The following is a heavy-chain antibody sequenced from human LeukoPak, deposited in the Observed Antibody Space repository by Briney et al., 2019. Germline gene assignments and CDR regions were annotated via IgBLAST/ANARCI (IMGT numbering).Heavy chain of an antibody. CDR2: ISWNSGSI. CDR3: AKDNKVVGYYYCYMDV. D-gene: IGHD2-15*01. CDR1: GFTFDDYA. J-gene: IGHJ6*03. Sequence: GGSLRLSCAASGFTFDDYAMHWVRQAPGKGLEWVSGISWNSGSIGYADSVKGRFTISRDNAKNSLYLQMNSLRAEDTALYYCAKDNKVVGYYYCYMDVWGKGTTVTVSS. V-gene: IGHV3-9*01.